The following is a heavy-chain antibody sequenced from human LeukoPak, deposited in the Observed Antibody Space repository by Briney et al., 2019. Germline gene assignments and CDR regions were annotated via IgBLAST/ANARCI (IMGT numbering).Heavy chain of an antibody. Sequence: SETLSLTCAIYGESFSGYYWSWIRQPPGKGLEWIGEINHSGSTNYNPALKSRVTITVDTSKNQFSLKLNPVTAADTAVYYCARGPIAAAGVYWGQGTLVTVSS. J-gene: IGHJ4*02. CDR2: INHSGST. D-gene: IGHD6-13*01. CDR1: GESFSGYY. CDR3: ARGPIAAAGVY. V-gene: IGHV4-34*01.